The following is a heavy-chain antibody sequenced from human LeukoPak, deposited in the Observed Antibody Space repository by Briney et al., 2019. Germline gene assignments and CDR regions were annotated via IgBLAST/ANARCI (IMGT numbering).Heavy chain of an antibody. Sequence: PSETLSLTCAVYGGSFSGYYWSWIRQPPGKGLEWIGEINHSGSTNYNPSLKSRVTISVDTSKNQFSLKLSSVTAADTAVYYCARVPYYYGSGNYYGVYYYYYGMDVWGKGTTVTVSS. CDR1: GGSFSGYY. V-gene: IGHV4-34*01. CDR3: ARVPYYYGSGNYYGVYYYYYGMDV. J-gene: IGHJ6*04. D-gene: IGHD3-10*01. CDR2: INHSGST.